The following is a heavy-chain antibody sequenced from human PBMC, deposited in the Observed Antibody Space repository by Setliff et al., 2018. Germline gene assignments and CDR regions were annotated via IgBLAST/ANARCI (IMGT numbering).Heavy chain of an antibody. CDR2: TYYRGST. D-gene: IGHD5-18*01. Sequence: PSETLSLTCTVSGGSISSSSYYWGWIRQPPGQGLEWIGSTYYRGSTYYNPSLKSRVTISVDTSKNQFSLQLSSVTAADTAVYYCARLDGAGLWSHYYYYYMDVWGKGTTVTVSS. J-gene: IGHJ6*03. CDR1: GGSISSSSYY. V-gene: IGHV4-39*01. CDR3: ARLDGAGLWSHYYYYYMDV.